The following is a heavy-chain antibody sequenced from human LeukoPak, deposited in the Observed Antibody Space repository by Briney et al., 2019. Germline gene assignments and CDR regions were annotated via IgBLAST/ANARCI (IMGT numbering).Heavy chain of an antibody. CDR3: AKEYDSSGYYFDY. D-gene: IGHD3-22*01. CDR2: ISGSGGSP. V-gene: IGHV3-23*01. J-gene: IGHJ4*02. CDR1: GFIVSSYY. Sequence: GGSLRLSCAASGFIVSSYYMNWVRQAPGKGLERVSGISGSGGSPYYADFVKGRFTISRDNSKNTLYLQLNSLRAEDTALYYCAKEYDSSGYYFDYWGQGTLVIVSS.